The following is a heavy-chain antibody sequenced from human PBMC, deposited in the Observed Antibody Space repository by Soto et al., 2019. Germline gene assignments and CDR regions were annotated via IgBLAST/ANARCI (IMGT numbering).Heavy chain of an antibody. V-gene: IGHV4-34*01. CDR3: ARANAYYDFWSGRQNWFDP. CDR1: GGSFSGYY. J-gene: IGHJ5*02. D-gene: IGHD3-3*01. CDR2: INHSGST. Sequence: SETLSLTCAVYGGSFSGYYWSWIRQPPGKGLEWIGEINHSGSTNYNPSLKSRVTISVDTSKSQFSLKLSSVTAADTAVYYCARANAYYDFWSGRQNWFDPWGQGTLVTVSS.